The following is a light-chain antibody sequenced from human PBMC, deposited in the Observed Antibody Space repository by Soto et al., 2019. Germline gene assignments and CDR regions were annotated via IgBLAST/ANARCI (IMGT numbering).Light chain of an antibody. Sequence: EIVLTQSPGTLSLSPGERATLSFRSSHSVSSSYLAWYQQKPGQAPRLLIYDASNRATGIPARFSGSGSGTDFTLTISSLEPEDFAVYYCQQRSNWPITFGQGTRLEI. CDR3: QQRSNWPIT. V-gene: IGKV3D-20*02. CDR1: HSVSSSY. J-gene: IGKJ5*01. CDR2: DAS.